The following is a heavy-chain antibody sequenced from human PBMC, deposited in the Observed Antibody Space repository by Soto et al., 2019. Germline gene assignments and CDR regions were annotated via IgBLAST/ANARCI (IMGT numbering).Heavy chain of an antibody. CDR3: AQRNADSSSSDSRPIQS. J-gene: IGHJ5*01. CDR1: GSNFRSYA. V-gene: IGHV3-23*01. D-gene: IGHD6-6*01. Sequence: GGSLRLSCAAYGSNFRSYAMRWVRLAPGKGLEWFSVISGDGRTTDYADAVKGRFTISRDNSRDTLYLQVNSLRAEDTAVYYCAQRNADSSSSDSRPIQSWGHET. CDR2: ISGDGRTT.